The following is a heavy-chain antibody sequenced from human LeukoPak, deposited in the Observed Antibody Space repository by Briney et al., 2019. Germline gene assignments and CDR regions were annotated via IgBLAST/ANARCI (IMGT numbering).Heavy chain of an antibody. V-gene: IGHV3-23*01. CDR2: ISGSGGST. D-gene: IGHD3-22*01. Sequence: GGSLRLSCAASGFTFSSYAMSWVRQAPGKGLEWVSAISGSGGSTYYADSVKGRFTISRDHAKNSLFLQMNSLRAEDTAVYYCARGRRSSGYSSPDYWGQGTLVTVSS. J-gene: IGHJ4*02. CDR1: GFTFSSYA. CDR3: ARGRRSSGYSSPDY.